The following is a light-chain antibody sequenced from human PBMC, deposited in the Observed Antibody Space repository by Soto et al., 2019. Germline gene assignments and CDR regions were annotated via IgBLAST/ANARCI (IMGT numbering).Light chain of an antibody. CDR2: DAS. J-gene: IGKJ1*01. CDR1: QSISLS. Sequence: DIRMTQSPSTLSAFVGDRVTITCRASQSISLSLAWYQQKPGKAPDLLISDASNLERGVPSRFSGSGSGTEFTLTISSLQPDDFATYYCQQYNSYWTFGQGTKVDI. CDR3: QQYNSYWT. V-gene: IGKV1-5*01.